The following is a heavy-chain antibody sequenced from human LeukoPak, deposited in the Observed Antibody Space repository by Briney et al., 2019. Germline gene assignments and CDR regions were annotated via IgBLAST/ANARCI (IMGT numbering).Heavy chain of an antibody. CDR2: INPNSGGT. J-gene: IGHJ4*02. CDR3: ARVDPALVRDFYFDS. Sequence: ASVKVSCKASGYTFTGYYMHWVRQAPGQGLEWMGWINPNSGGTNYAQKFQGRVTMTRDTSISSAYMELSRLTSDDTAVYYCARVDPALVRDFYFDSWGQGTLVTVSS. CDR1: GYTFTGYY. D-gene: IGHD3-10*01. V-gene: IGHV1-2*02.